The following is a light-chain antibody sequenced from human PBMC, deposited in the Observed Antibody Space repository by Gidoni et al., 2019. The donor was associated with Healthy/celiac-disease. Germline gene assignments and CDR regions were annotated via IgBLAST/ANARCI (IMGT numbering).Light chain of an antibody. CDR2: LGS. CDR1: QSLLHGNGYNY. V-gene: IGKV2-28*01. Sequence: DIVMTPSPLSHPVTPGEPASIPCRSSQSLLHGNGYNYLDWYLQKPGQSPQLLIYLGSNRASGVPDRFSGSGSGTDFTLKISRVEAEDVGTYYCMQDLQTPFTFGGGTKVEIK. CDR3: MQDLQTPFT. J-gene: IGKJ4*01.